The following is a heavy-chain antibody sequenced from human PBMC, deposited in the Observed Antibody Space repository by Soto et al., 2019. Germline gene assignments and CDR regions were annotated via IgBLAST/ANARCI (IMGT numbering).Heavy chain of an antibody. CDR2: IWYDGSNK. D-gene: IGHD2-2*01. J-gene: IGHJ6*02. CDR1: GFTFSSYG. Sequence: GGSLRLSCAASGFTFSSYGMHWVRQAPGKGLEWVAVIWYDGSNKYYADSVKGRFTISRDNSKNTLYLQMNSLRAEDTAVYYCARDQIVVVPAAPPPYYYYCMVVWGQGTTVTVSS. V-gene: IGHV3-33*01. CDR3: ARDQIVVVPAAPPPYYYYCMVV.